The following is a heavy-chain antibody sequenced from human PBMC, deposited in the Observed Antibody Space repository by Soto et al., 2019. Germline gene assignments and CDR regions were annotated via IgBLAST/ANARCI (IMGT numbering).Heavy chain of an antibody. CDR3: ARDLGYCSGGSCHSNGMDV. CDR2: TYYRSKWFY. D-gene: IGHD2-15*01. V-gene: IGHV6-1*01. J-gene: IGHJ6*02. Sequence: SHTLSLTCAISGYSVARNSAAWNLIRQSPSRGLEWLGRTYYRSKWFYDYAVSVKSRVAINPDTSKNQFSLHLNSVTPEDTAVYYCARDLGYCSGGSCHSNGMDVWGHGTTVTVSS. CDR1: GYSVARNSAA.